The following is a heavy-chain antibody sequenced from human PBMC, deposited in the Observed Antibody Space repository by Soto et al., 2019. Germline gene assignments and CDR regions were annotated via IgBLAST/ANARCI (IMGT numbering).Heavy chain of an antibody. CDR2: IWYDGSNK. CDR3: ARRHDYYGMDV. Sequence: QVQLVESGGGVVQPGRSLRLSCAASGFTFSSYGMHWVRQAPGKGLEWVAVIWYDGSNKYYADSVKGRFTISRDNSKNTLYLQMNSVRAEDTAVYYCARRHDYYGMDVWGQGTTVTVSS. J-gene: IGHJ6*02. CDR1: GFTFSSYG. V-gene: IGHV3-33*01.